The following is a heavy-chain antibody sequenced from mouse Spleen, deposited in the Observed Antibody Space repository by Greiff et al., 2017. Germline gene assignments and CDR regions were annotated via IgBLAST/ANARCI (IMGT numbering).Heavy chain of an antibody. Sequence: QVQLQQPGAGLVKPGASVKVSCKASGYTFTSYWMHWVKQRPGQGLEWIGRIHPSDSDTNYNQKFKGKATLTVDKSSSTAYMQLSSLTSEDSAVYFCAISFPYYRSYDAMDYGCRGTSVTVSS. D-gene: IGHD2-10*01. V-gene: IGHV1-74*01. CDR3: AISFPYYRSYDAMDY. CDR1: GYTFTSYW. CDR2: IHPSDSDT. J-gene: IGHJ4*01.